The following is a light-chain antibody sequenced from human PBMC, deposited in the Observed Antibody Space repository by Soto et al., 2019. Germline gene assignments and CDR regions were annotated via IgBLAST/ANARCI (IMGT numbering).Light chain of an antibody. V-gene: IGKV3-11*01. CDR2: DAS. Sequence: EIVLTQSPATLSLSPGERATLSCRASQSVSSYLAWYQQKPGQAPRLLISDASNRATGIPDRFSGSGSGTDFTLTISSLEPEDFAFYYCHQRSKWPLTFGGGTKVEIK. CDR1: QSVSSY. J-gene: IGKJ4*01. CDR3: HQRSKWPLT.